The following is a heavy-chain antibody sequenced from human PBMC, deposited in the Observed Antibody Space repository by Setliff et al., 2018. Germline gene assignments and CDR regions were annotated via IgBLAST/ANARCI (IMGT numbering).Heavy chain of an antibody. D-gene: IGHD1-20*01. CDR1: GGTFSYYY. J-gene: IGHJ4*02. Sequence: SETLSLTCAASGGTFSYYYWTWIRQPPGKGLEWIGEINHSGSTSYNPSLESRVTISIDTSKNQFSLNLRYVTAADTGLYYCARGRNIKLRLLDSWGQGKLGTVS. CDR3: ARGRNIKLRLLDS. CDR2: INHSGST. V-gene: IGHV4-34*01.